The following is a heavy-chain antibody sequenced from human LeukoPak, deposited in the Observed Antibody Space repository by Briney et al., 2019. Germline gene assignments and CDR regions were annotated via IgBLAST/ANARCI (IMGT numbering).Heavy chain of an antibody. CDR3: AKDIGPSSGWYDY. CDR1: GGTFSSYA. J-gene: IGHJ4*02. D-gene: IGHD6-19*01. V-gene: IGHV1-69*06. Sequence: SVKVSCKASGGTFSSYAISWVRQAPGQGLEWMGGIIPIFGTANYAQKFQGRVTITADKSTSTAYMELNSLRAEDTAVYYCAKDIGPSSGWYDYWGQGTLVTVSS. CDR2: IIPIFGTA.